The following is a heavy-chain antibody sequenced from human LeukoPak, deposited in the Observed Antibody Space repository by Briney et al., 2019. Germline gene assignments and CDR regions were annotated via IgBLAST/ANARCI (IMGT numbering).Heavy chain of an antibody. CDR2: IYSGGST. J-gene: IGHJ4*02. Sequence: PGGSLRLSCAASGFTVSSNYMSWVRQAPGKGLEWVSVIYSGGSTYYADSVKDRFTISRDNSRNTLYLQMYSLRAEDTAVYYCARDSASGWYHAYWGQGTLVTVSS. CDR3: ARDSASGWYHAY. D-gene: IGHD6-19*01. CDR1: GFTVSSNY. V-gene: IGHV3-53*01.